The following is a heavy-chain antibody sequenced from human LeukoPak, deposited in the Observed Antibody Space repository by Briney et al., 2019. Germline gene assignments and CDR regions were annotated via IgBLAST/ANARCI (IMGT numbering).Heavy chain of an antibody. Sequence: GGSLRLSCAASGFTFSDYYMSWIRQAPGKGLEWVSYISSSGSTIYYADSVRGRFTISRDNAKNSLYLQMNSLRAEDTAVYYCAREPYGASRYFDYWGQGTLVTVSS. CDR2: ISSSGSTI. CDR1: GFTFSDYY. D-gene: IGHD4-17*01. CDR3: AREPYGASRYFDY. V-gene: IGHV3-11*01. J-gene: IGHJ4*02.